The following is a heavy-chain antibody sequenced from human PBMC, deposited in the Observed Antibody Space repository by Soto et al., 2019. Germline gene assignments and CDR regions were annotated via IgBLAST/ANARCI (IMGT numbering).Heavy chain of an antibody. CDR3: ARDRGYYYGSGSYYNVHFDY. J-gene: IGHJ4*02. CDR1: GYTFTSYG. V-gene: IGHV1-18*01. D-gene: IGHD3-10*01. Sequence: ASVKVSCKASGYTFTSYGISWVRQAPGQGLEWMGWISAYNGNTNYAQKLQGRVTMTTDTSTSTAYMELRSLRSDDTAVYYCARDRGYYYGSGSYYNVHFDYWGQGTLVTVSS. CDR2: ISAYNGNT.